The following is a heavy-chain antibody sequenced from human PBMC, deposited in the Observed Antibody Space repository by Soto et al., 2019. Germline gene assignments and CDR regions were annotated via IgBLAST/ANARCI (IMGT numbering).Heavy chain of an antibody. CDR1: GFTFSNSA. CDR2: IIAGTGET. D-gene: IGHD2-21*01. J-gene: IGHJ3*02. Sequence: SVQVSCRTSGFTFSNSAVQCVRQARGQHLEWIGWIIAGTGETKSTQDLQGRITITRDMSTSTAYMELSGLRSEDTAVYYCAAELYSGGTCCSFDIWGQGTLVTV. V-gene: IGHV1-58*01. CDR3: AAELYSGGTCCSFDI.